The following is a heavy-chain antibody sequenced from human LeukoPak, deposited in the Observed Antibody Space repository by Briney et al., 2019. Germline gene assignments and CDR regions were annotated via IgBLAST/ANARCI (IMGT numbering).Heavy chain of an antibody. J-gene: IGHJ4*02. CDR1: EYTLTELS. D-gene: IGHD1-26*01. V-gene: IGHV1-24*01. CDR3: ATGRTKWDLLNY. CDR2: LDPEDGEM. Sequence: ASVKVSCKVSEYTLTELSLHWVRQAPGKGLEWMGGLDPEDGEMIYSQKFQGRVTMTEDTSTDIAYMEMSSLRSEDTAVYYCATGRTKWDLLNYWGQGTLVTVSS.